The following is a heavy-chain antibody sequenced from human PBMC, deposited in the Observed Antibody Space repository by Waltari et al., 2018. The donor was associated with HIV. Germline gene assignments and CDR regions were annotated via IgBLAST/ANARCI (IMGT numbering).Heavy chain of an antibody. Sequence: VQLVESGGKLVQPGGSLRLSCAASGFNFRSYWMHWIRHVPGKGLVWVSHINIDGSYTSYLESVKGRFTISRDNANNTLYLQMNNLRVEDTAMYFCTRDLSTYGHEFDYWGQGTLVTVAS. J-gene: IGHJ4*02. D-gene: IGHD2-2*01. CDR3: TRDLSTYGHEFDY. CDR2: INIDGSYT. V-gene: IGHV3-74*01. CDR1: GFNFRSYW.